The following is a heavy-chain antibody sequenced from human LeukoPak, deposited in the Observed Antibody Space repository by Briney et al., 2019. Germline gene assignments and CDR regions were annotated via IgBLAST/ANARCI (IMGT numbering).Heavy chain of an antibody. CDR3: AREDPGGAFDV. Sequence: VASVKVSFKASGYTFTTYAISWVRQAPGQGLEWMGWIGTYNGNPDYAQNLQGRVTMTTDTSTSTAYMELRNLKSDDTAVYYCAREDPGGAFDVWGRGTMVTVSS. CDR1: GYTFTTYA. D-gene: IGHD3-16*01. J-gene: IGHJ3*01. V-gene: IGHV1-18*01. CDR2: IGTYNGNP.